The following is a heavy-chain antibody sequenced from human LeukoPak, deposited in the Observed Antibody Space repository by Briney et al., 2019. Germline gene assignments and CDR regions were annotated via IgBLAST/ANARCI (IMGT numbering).Heavy chain of an antibody. CDR1: GGSISSSSYY. V-gene: IGHV4-39*01. D-gene: IGHD6-13*01. J-gene: IGHJ4*02. CDR3: PRRPRYSSSWDTFDY. Sequence: KPSETLSLTCTVSGGSISSSSYYWGWIRQPPGKGLEWIGSIYYSGSTYYNPSLKSRVTISVDTSKNQFSLKLSSVTAADTAVYYCPRRPRYSSSWDTFDYWGQGTLVTVSS. CDR2: IYYSGST.